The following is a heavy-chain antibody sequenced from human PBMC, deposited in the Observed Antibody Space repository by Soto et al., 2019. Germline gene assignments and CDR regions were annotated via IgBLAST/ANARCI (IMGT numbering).Heavy chain of an antibody. CDR2: INPTGGST. CDR1: AYTFTNYY. Sequence: QVRLVQSGSEVKKPGASVKVSCKASAYTFTNYYMHWVRQAPGQGLEWMGIINPTGGSTDYAQKFQGRDTMTSDTSTTTVYIELSSLRTEDTAVYYSANYDDYGAYWGQGTLVTVSS. V-gene: IGHV1-46*01. CDR3: ANYDDYGAY. J-gene: IGHJ4*02. D-gene: IGHD4-17*01.